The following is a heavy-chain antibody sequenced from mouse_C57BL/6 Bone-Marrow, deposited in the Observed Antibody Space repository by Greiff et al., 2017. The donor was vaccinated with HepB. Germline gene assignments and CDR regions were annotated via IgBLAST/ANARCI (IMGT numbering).Heavy chain of an antibody. CDR3: ARLGYYYGTWFAY. J-gene: IGHJ3*01. V-gene: IGHV1-81*01. Sequence: VKVVESGAELARPGASVKLSCKASGYTFTSYGISWVKQRTGQGLEWIGEIYPRSGNTYYNEKFKGKATLTADKSSSTAYMELRSLTSEDSAVYFCARLGYYYGTWFAYWGQGTLVTVSA. D-gene: IGHD1-1*01. CDR1: GYTFTSYG. CDR2: IYPRSGNT.